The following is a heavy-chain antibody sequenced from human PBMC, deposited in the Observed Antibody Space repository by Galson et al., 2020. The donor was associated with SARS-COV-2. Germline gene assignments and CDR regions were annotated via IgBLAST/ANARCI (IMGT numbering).Heavy chain of an antibody. J-gene: IGHJ5*02. CDR1: GYSISSGYY. CDR2: IYHSGST. CDR3: ARAGGTVTENWFYP. D-gene: IGHD4-17*01. Sequence: SETLSLTCTVSGYSISSGYYWGWIRQPPGNWLEWIGSIYHSGSTYYNPSLKSRVTISVDTSKNQFSLKLSSVTAADTAVYYCARAGGTVTENWFYPWGQGTLVTVSS. V-gene: IGHV4-38-2*02.